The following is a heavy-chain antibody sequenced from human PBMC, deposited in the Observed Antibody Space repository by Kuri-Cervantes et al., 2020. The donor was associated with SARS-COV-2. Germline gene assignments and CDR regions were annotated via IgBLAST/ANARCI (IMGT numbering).Heavy chain of an antibody. V-gene: IGHV3-23*01. CDR2: ISGSGSST. D-gene: IGHD3-3*01. Sequence: ETLSLTCAVFGGSFSGYYWSWIRQSPGKGLEWVSAISGSGSSTYYADSVKGRFTISRDNSKNTLYLQMNSLRAEDTAVYYCAKVGYYDFWSGYSSYYFDYWGQGTLVTVSS. J-gene: IGHJ4*02. CDR1: GGSFSGYY. CDR3: AKVGYYDFWSGYSSYYFDY.